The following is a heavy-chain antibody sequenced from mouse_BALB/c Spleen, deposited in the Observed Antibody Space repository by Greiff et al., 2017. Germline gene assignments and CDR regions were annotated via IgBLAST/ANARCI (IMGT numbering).Heavy chain of an antibody. V-gene: IGHV14-4*02. CDR3: NALYAMDY. CDR1: GFNIKDYY. Sequence: EVQLQQSGAELVRSGASVKLSCTASGFNIKDYYMHWVKQRPEQGLEWIVWIDPENGDTEYAPKFQGKATMTADTSSNTAYLQLSSLTSEDTAVYYCNALYAMDYWGQGTSVTVSS. J-gene: IGHJ4*01. CDR2: IDPENGDT.